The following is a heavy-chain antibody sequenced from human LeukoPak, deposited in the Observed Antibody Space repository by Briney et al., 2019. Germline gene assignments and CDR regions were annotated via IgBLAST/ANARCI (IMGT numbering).Heavy chain of an antibody. CDR3: ARVSYDILTGYYPIGPFDY. D-gene: IGHD3-9*01. CDR1: GGFISSHY. V-gene: IGHV4-59*11. CDR2: SYYSGST. Sequence: SETLSLTCTVSGGFISSHYWSWIRQPPGKGLEWIGYSYYSGSTNYNPSLKSRGTISVDTSKYQLSLKLSSVTAADTAVYYCARVSYDILTGYYPIGPFDYWGQGTLVTVSS. J-gene: IGHJ4*02.